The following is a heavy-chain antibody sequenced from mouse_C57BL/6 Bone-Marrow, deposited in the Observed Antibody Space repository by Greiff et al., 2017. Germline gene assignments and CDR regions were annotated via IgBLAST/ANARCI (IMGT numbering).Heavy chain of an antibody. CDR3: TTLYYYGSSAWYFDV. Sequence: EVQLQESGAELVRPGTSVKLSCTASGFNIKDDYMHWVKQRPEQGLEWIGWIDPENGDTEYASKFQGKATITADTSSNTAYLQLSSLTSEDTAVYYCTTLYYYGSSAWYFDVWGTGTTVTVSS. D-gene: IGHD1-1*01. CDR1: GFNIKDDY. V-gene: IGHV14-4*01. J-gene: IGHJ1*03. CDR2: IDPENGDT.